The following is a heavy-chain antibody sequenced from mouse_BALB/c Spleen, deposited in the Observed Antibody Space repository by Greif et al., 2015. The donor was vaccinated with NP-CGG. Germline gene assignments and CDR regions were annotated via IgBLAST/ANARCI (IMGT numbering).Heavy chain of an antibody. Sequence: EVQRVESGGGLVKPGGSLKLSCAASGFTFSSYAMSWVRQTPEKRLEWVASISSGGSTYYPDSVKGRFTISRDNARNILYLQMSSLRSEDTAMYYCARVYDYDGYATDYWGQGTSVTVSS. CDR1: GFTFSSYA. CDR2: ISSGGST. D-gene: IGHD2-4*01. V-gene: IGHV5-6-5*01. CDR3: ARVYDYDGYATDY. J-gene: IGHJ4*01.